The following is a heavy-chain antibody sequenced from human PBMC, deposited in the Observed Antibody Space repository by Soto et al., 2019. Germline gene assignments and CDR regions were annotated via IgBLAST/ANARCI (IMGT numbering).Heavy chain of an antibody. CDR2: IYPGDSDT. V-gene: IGHV5-51*01. J-gene: IGHJ6*02. CDR1: GYAFTDYW. Sequence: GESLKISCKGSGYAFTDYWIGWVRQLPGKGLEWMGIIYPGDSDTRYSPSFQGHVTITVDKSTNTAYLQWNTLKASDTGMYYCATNICNFRYYYYAMDDWGQGTPVTVSS. CDR3: ATNICNFRYYYYAMDD.